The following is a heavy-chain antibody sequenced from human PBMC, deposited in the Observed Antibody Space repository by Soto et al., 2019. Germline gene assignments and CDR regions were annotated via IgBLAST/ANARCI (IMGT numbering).Heavy chain of an antibody. Sequence: SETLSLTCAVYGGSFSGYYWSWIRQPPGKGLEWIGEINHSGSTNYNPSLKSRVTISVDTSKNQFSLKLSSVTAADTAVYYCARVPYDSSGYYYSYYFDYWGQLPLVPVSS. J-gene: IGHJ4*02. CDR3: ARVPYDSSGYYYSYYFDY. D-gene: IGHD3-22*01. V-gene: IGHV4-34*01. CDR2: INHSGST. CDR1: GGSFSGYY.